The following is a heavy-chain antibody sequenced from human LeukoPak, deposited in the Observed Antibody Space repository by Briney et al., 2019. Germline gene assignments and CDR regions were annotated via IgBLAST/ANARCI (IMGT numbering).Heavy chain of an antibody. Sequence: GGSLRLSYAASGFTFSDYYMSWIRQAPGKGLEWVSYISSSGSTIYYADSVKGRFTISRGNAKNSLYLQMNSLRAEDTAVYYCARRGVLWFGELFYYGMDVWGQGTTVTVSS. D-gene: IGHD3-10*01. V-gene: IGHV3-11*01. CDR1: GFTFSDYY. CDR2: ISSSGSTI. J-gene: IGHJ6*02. CDR3: ARRGVLWFGELFYYGMDV.